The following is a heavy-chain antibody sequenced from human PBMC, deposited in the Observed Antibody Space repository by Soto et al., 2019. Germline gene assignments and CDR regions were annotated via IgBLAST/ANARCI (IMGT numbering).Heavy chain of an antibody. CDR1: GFTFSSHW. CDR2: IDSDGSST. J-gene: IGHJ6*03. D-gene: IGHD5-18*01. CDR3: ARVRGYNFSTRKYNYYMDV. Sequence: GGSLRLSCAASGFTFSSHWMHWVRQAPGKGLVWVSRIDSDGSSTSYADSVKGRFTISRDNAKNTLYLEMNSLRVEDTGVYYCARVRGYNFSTRKYNYYMDVWGKGTTVTVSS. V-gene: IGHV3-74*01.